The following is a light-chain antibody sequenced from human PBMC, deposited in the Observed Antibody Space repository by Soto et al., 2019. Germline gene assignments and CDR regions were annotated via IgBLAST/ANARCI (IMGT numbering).Light chain of an antibody. CDR1: QGIRND. CDR2: AAS. V-gene: IGKV1-6*02. J-gene: IGKJ2*01. CDR3: LQDYNYPFT. Sequence: AIQMTQSPSSLSASVGDRVTITCRASQGIRNDLGWYQHKPGKAPKLLIYAASSLQSGVPSRFSGSGSGTDFTLAISSLQPEDFATYYCLQDYNYPFTFGQGTKLEIK.